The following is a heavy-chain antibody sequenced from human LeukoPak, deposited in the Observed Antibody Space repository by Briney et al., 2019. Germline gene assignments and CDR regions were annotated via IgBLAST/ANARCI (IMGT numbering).Heavy chain of an antibody. CDR1: GFSFRSYS. D-gene: IGHD1-1*01. J-gene: IGHJ4*02. Sequence: GGSLRLSYAASGFSFRSYSMDWVRQAPGKGLEWVSSITGSSSYISYADSVKGRFTISRDNAEISLFLQMNSPTAKDTAVYFCARDRLEGGETFDSWGQGTLVTVSS. CDR2: ITGSSSYI. V-gene: IGHV3-21*01. CDR3: ARDRLEGGETFDS.